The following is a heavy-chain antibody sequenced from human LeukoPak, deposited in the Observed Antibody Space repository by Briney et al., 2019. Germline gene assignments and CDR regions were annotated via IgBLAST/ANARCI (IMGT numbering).Heavy chain of an antibody. CDR2: ISGSGGST. V-gene: IGHV3-23*01. CDR1: GFTFSSYG. Sequence: GGSLRLSCAASGFTFSSYGMHWVRQAPGKGLEWVSAISGSGGSTYYADSVKGRFTISRDNSKNTLYLQMNSLRAEDTAVYYCAKVASLNKGSIIWGQGTMVTVSS. CDR3: AKVASLNKGSII. D-gene: IGHD1/OR15-1a*01. J-gene: IGHJ3*02.